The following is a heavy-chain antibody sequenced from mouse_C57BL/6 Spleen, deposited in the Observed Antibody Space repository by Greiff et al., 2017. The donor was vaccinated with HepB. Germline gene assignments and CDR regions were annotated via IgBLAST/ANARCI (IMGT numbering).Heavy chain of an antibody. CDR3: ARNYYGSSYCWYFDV. D-gene: IGHD1-1*01. CDR1: GFTFSDYG. Sequence: EVQVVESGGGLVKPGGSLKLSCAASGFTFSDYGMHWVRQAPEKGLEWVAYISSGSSTIYYADTTKGRFTISRDNAKNTLFLQMTSLRSEDTAMYYWARNYYGSSYCWYFDVWGTGTTVTVSS. J-gene: IGHJ1*03. CDR2: ISSGSSTI. V-gene: IGHV5-17*01.